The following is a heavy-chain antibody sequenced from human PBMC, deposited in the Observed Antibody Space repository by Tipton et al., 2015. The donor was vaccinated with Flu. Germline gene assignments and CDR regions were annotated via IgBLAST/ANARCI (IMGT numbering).Heavy chain of an antibody. J-gene: IGHJ5*02. V-gene: IGHV4-61*08. CDR1: GGSTNIGGHS. CDR3: ARRDYSNYVSEPKNWFDP. D-gene: IGHD4-11*01. CDR2: IFHSGNS. Sequence: TLSLTCTASGGSTNIGGHSWSWIRQPPGKGLEWIGNIFHSGNSYHNPSLKGRVTISVDTSKNQFSLKLSSVTAADTAVYYCARRDYSNYVSEPKNWFDPWGQGALVTVSS.